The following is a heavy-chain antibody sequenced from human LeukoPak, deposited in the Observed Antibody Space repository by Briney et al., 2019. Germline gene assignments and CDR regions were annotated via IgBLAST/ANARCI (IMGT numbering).Heavy chain of an antibody. V-gene: IGHV3-48*02. CDR2: VSSGSSTI. CDR1: GFTFSSYS. D-gene: IGHD1-26*01. Sequence: GGSLRLSCAASGFTFSSYSMNWVRQAPGKGLEWVSYVSSGSSTIYYADSVKGRFIISRDNAKNSLYLQMNSLRDEDTAVYYCARDLGWELRPLDYWGQGTLVTVSS. J-gene: IGHJ4*02. CDR3: ARDLGWELRPLDY.